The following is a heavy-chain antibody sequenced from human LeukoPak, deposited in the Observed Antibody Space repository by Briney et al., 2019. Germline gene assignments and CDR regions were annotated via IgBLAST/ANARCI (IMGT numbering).Heavy chain of an antibody. CDR2: IYYSGST. CDR1: GGSISSSSYY. Sequence: SETLSLTCTVSGGSISSSSYYWGWIRQPPGKGLEWIGSIYYSGSTYYNPSLKSRVTISVDTSKNQFSLKLSSVTAADTAVYYCASFEAVPGYSSGWYHYFDYWGQGTLVTVSS. CDR3: ASFEAVPGYSSGWYHYFDY. J-gene: IGHJ4*02. D-gene: IGHD6-19*01. V-gene: IGHV4-39*01.